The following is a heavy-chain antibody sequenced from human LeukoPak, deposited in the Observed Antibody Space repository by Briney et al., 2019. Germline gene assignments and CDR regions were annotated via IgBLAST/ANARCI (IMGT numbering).Heavy chain of an antibody. D-gene: IGHD6-25*01. CDR2: ISGSGGST. J-gene: IGHJ6*02. V-gene: IGHV3-23*01. Sequence: GGSLRLSCAASGFTFSSYAMSWVRQAPGKGLEWVSAISGSGGSTYYADSVKGRFTISRDNSKNTLYLQMNSLRAEDTAVYYCAKDKSSEGSRGPLYGMDVWGQGTTVTVSS. CDR1: GFTFSSYA. CDR3: AKDKSSEGSRGPLYGMDV.